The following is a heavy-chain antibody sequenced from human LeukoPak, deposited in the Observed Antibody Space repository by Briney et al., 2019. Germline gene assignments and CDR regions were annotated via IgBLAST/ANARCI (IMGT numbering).Heavy chain of an antibody. CDR2: ISSSGITI. CDR3: AKGFRGYSGYDCFDY. V-gene: IGHV3-11*01. J-gene: IGHJ4*02. D-gene: IGHD5-12*01. CDR1: GFTFSDYY. Sequence: GGSLRLSCAASGFTFSDYYMTWIRQAPGKGLEWVSYISSSGITIYYADSVKGRFTISRDNSKNTLYLQMNSLRAEDTAVYYCAKGFRGYSGYDCFDYWGQGTLVTVSS.